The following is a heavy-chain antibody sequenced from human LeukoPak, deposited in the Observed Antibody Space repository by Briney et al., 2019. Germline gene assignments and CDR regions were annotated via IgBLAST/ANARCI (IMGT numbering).Heavy chain of an antibody. CDR3: ARENTIFGVVTGLDV. J-gene: IGHJ6*02. V-gene: IGHV1-8*01. Sequence: ASVKVSCKASGYTFTSYEINWVRQATGQGLEWMGWMNPNSGNTGYAQKFQGRVTMTRNTSISTAYMELSSLRSEDTAVYYCARENTIFGVVTGLDVWGQGTTVTVSS. CDR2: MNPNSGNT. D-gene: IGHD3-3*01. CDR1: GYTFTSYE.